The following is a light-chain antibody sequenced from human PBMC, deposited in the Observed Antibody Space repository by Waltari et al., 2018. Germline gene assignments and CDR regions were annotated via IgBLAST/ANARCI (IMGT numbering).Light chain of an antibody. Sequence: EIVMTQSPATLSVSPGERATLSCRASQSLSDNLAWYQQKPGQAPRLLIYGASTRATGIPARFSGCGSGTDFTLTISSLQSEDFAIYYCQQYNTWPPITFGQGTRVEIK. CDR1: QSLSDN. CDR2: GAS. CDR3: QQYNTWPPIT. V-gene: IGKV3-15*01. J-gene: IGKJ5*01.